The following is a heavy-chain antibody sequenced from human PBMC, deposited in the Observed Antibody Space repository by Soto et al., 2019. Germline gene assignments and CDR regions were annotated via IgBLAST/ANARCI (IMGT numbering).Heavy chain of an antibody. Sequence: NTSETLALTYTISGGSISSYNWSWIRQPPGKGLEWIGYIYYSGSTNYNPSLKSRVTISVDTSKNQFSLKLSSVTAADTAVYYCARRSGGDYNWFDPWGQGTLVTVSS. D-gene: IGHD2-21*02. V-gene: IGHV4-59*08. CDR2: IYYSGST. CDR3: ARRSGGDYNWFDP. J-gene: IGHJ5*02. CDR1: GGSISSYN.